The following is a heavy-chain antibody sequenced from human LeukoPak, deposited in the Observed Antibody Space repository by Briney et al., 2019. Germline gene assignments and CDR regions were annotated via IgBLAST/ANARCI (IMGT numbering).Heavy chain of an antibody. CDR1: GYTFTGYY. D-gene: IGHD6-13*01. V-gene: IGHV1-2*02. J-gene: IGHJ1*01. CDR3: ARGYPLSTTAAGSYFQH. CDR2: INPNRGGK. Sequence: ASVTVSCKASGYTFTGYYMHWVRQAPGQGLEWMGWINPNRGGKNYAQKFQGRVTMTRDTSISTAYMELSRLRSDDTAVYYCARGYPLSTTAAGSYFQHWGQGTLDTLSS.